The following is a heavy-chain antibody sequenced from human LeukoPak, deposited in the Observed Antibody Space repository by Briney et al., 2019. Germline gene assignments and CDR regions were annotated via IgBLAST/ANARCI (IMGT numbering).Heavy chain of an antibody. D-gene: IGHD1-14*01. CDR1: GFAFNTFW. CDR3: ATETNGRHYDY. CDR2: IKQDGSEK. J-gene: IGHJ4*02. Sequence: GGSLRLSCAASGFAFNTFWMSWVRQAPGKGLEWVANIKQDGSEKYYVESVKGRFTISRDNANNFLYLQMNSLRAEDTAVYYCATETNGRHYDYWGQGTLLTVSS. V-gene: IGHV3-7*01.